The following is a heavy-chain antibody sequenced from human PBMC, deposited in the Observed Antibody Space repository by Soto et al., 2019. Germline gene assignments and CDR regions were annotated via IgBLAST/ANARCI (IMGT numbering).Heavy chain of an antibody. CDR3: ARDSRSGYYLEY. D-gene: IGHD3-22*01. J-gene: IGHJ4*02. Sequence: QLQLQESGSGLVKPSQTLSLTCAVSGDSISSGGYSWNWIRQPPGKGLEWIGYIYHSGGTYYNPSLKSRVTITVDSSNNQFSLKLNSVTAADTAVYYCARDSRSGYYLEYWGQGTLVTVSS. V-gene: IGHV4-30-2*01. CDR2: IYHSGGT. CDR1: GDSISSGGYS.